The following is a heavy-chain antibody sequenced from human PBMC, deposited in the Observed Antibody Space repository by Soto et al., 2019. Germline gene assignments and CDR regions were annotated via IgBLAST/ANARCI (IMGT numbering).Heavy chain of an antibody. CDR1: GDSVSSNSAA. Sequence: SQTLSLTCAISGDSVSSNSAAWNWIRQSPSRGLEWLGRTYYRSKWYNDYAVSVKSRITINPDTSKNQFSLQLNSVTPEDTAVHYCARVRRMSTFGGAPWSYFDYWGQVNLVTVSS. CDR3: ARVRRMSTFGGAPWSYFDY. CDR2: TYYRSKWYN. V-gene: IGHV6-1*01. J-gene: IGHJ4*02. D-gene: IGHD3-16*01.